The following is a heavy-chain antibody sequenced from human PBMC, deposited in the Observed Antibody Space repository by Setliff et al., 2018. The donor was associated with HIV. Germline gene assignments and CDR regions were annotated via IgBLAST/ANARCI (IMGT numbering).Heavy chain of an antibody. CDR3: AEGPGDSGSYSDY. D-gene: IGHD3-10*01. CDR2: ISGSGGST. J-gene: IGHJ4*02. Sequence: GGSLRLSCAASGFTFSSYAMSWVRQAPGKGLEWVSAISGSGGSTYYADSVKGRFTISRDNSKNTLYLQMNSLRAEDTAVYYCAEGPGDSGSYSDYWGQGTLVTVSS. CDR1: GFTFSSYA. V-gene: IGHV3-23*01.